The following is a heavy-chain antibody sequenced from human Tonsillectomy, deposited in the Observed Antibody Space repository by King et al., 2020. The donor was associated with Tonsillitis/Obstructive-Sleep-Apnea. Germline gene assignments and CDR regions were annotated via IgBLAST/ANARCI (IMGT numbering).Heavy chain of an antibody. V-gene: IGHV4-59*08. CDR2: IYYTGST. D-gene: IGHD3-10*01. CDR3: ARHQGRGYYNARTFDY. Sequence: VQLQESGPGLVKPSETLSLTCTVSGGSISSFYWSWIRQPPGKGLEWIGYIYYTGSTNYNPSLKSRVTISVDTSKNQFSLKLSSVTAADTAVYYCARHQGRGYYNARTFDYWGQGTLVTVSS. CDR1: GGSISSFY. J-gene: IGHJ4*02.